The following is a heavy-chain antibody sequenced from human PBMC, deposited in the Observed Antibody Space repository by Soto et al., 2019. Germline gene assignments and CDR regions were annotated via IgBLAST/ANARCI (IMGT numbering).Heavy chain of an antibody. CDR1: GYTFTSYG. CDR3: ARVPNWVASNWFDP. Sequence: GASVKVSCKASGYTFTSYGISWVRQAPGQGLEWMRCISACNGNTNYAQKLQGRVTMTTDTSTSTAYMELRSLRSDDTAVYYCARVPNWVASNWFDPWGQGTLVTVS. J-gene: IGHJ5*02. V-gene: IGHV1-18*01. D-gene: IGHD3-16*01. CDR2: ISACNGNT.